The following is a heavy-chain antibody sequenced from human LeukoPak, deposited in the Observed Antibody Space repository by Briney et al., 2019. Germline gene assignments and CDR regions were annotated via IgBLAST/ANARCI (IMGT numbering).Heavy chain of an antibody. CDR2: ISSYNGNT. V-gene: IGHV1-18*01. CDR3: ARKNWEAYDY. CDR1: DYTSIADG. Sequence: ASVKVSCKASDYTSIADGISWVRQAPGQGLEWMGWISSYNGNTNYAQKFQGRVTMTTDTSTSTAYMELRSLRSDDTAVYYCARKNWEAYDYWGQGTLVTVSS. D-gene: IGHD7-27*01. J-gene: IGHJ4*02.